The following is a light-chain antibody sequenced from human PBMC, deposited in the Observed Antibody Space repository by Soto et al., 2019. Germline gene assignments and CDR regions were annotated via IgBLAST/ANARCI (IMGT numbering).Light chain of an antibody. CDR1: ESVSRN. V-gene: IGKV3-15*01. CDR2: DAS. J-gene: IGKJ2*01. Sequence: EVVMTQSPATLSVSPGERATLSCRASESVSRNLAWYQQKPGQAPRLLIYDASTRATGIPDRFSGGGSGTEFTLTINSLQSEDFAVYYCQQSHNWYTFGQGTKVDIK. CDR3: QQSHNWYT.